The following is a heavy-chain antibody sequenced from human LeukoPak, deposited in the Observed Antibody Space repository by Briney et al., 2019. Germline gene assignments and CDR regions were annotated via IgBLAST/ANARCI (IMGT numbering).Heavy chain of an antibody. V-gene: IGHV5-51*01. Sequence: GESLQISCKGSGYIFTSYWIGWVRQMPGQGLEWMGIIYPADSDTRYSPSFQGQVTISADKSISTAYLQWSSLKASDTAMYYCAGLSTVTSPLGVWGQGTTITVSS. D-gene: IGHD4-17*01. J-gene: IGHJ6*02. CDR3: AGLSTVTSPLGV. CDR2: IYPADSDT. CDR1: GYIFTSYW.